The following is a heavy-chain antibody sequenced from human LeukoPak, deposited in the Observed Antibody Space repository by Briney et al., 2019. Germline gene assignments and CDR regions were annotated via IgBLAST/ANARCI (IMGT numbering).Heavy chain of an antibody. CDR2: ISSGSSTI. CDR3: ARVDIAARLPDDY. D-gene: IGHD6-6*01. V-gene: IGHV3-48*04. CDR1: GFTFSSYS. Sequence: GGSLGLSCAASGFTFSSYSMNWVRQAPGKGLEWVSYISSGSSTIYYADSVKGRFTISRDNAKNSLYLQMNSLRAEDTAVYHCARVDIAARLPDDYWGQGTLVTVSS. J-gene: IGHJ4*02.